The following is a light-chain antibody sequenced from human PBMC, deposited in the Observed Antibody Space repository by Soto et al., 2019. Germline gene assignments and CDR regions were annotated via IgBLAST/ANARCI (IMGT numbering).Light chain of an antibody. Sequence: DIQMTQSPSSLSASAGDRVTITCRASQGVSNYLSWYQQIPGKLPKRLISAASTLQSGVPSRFSGSGSGTDFTLTISSLQPEDVASYYCQKYTNVPAFGGGTKVEIK. J-gene: IGKJ4*01. V-gene: IGKV1-27*01. CDR3: QKYTNVPA. CDR2: AAS. CDR1: QGVSNY.